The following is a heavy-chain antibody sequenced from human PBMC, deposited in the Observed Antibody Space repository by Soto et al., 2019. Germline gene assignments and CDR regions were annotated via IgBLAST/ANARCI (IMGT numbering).Heavy chain of an antibody. V-gene: IGHV1-46*01. D-gene: IGHD2-2*01. CDR2: INTSGGST. CDR1: GYTFTSYY. Sequence: ASVKVSCKASGYTFTSYYMHWVRQAPGQGLEWMGIINTSGGSTSYAQKFQGRVTMTRDTSTSTVYMELSSLRSEDTAVYYCAREECISTSCFFWFDPWGQGTLVTVSS. CDR3: AREECISTSCFFWFDP. J-gene: IGHJ5*02.